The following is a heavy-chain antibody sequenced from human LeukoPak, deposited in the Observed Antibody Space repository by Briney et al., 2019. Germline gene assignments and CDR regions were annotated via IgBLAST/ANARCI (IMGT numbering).Heavy chain of an antibody. CDR1: GFTLSSYS. Sequence: GGSLRLSCAASGFTLSSYSMNWVRQAPGKGLEWVSSISSSSSYIYYADSVKGRFTISRDNAKNSLYLQMNSLRAEDTAVYYCARGGDYGDYFDYWGQGTLVTVSS. D-gene: IGHD4-17*01. J-gene: IGHJ4*02. V-gene: IGHV3-21*01. CDR3: ARGGDYGDYFDY. CDR2: ISSSSSYI.